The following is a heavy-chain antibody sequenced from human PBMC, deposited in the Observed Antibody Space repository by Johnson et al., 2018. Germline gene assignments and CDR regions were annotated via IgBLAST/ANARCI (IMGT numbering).Heavy chain of an antibody. V-gene: IGHV3-7*01. Sequence: EVQLVETGGGLVQPGGSLRLSCAASGFTFSSNWMTWVRQAPGKGLEWVANIRQDGNEQYSMDSVKGRFTISRDNAKKSLYLQMNSLRVEDTAVYYCARVGYSNSWSMTDWGQGTLVSVSS. J-gene: IGHJ4*02. CDR2: IRQDGNEQ. CDR1: GFTFSSNW. D-gene: IGHD6-13*01. CDR3: ARVGYSNSWSMTD.